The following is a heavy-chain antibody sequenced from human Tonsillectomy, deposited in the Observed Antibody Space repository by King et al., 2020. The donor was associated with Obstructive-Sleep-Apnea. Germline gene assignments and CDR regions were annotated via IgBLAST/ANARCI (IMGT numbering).Heavy chain of an antibody. CDR1: GFSLSNARMG. V-gene: IGHV2-26*01. J-gene: IGHJ6*02. D-gene: IGHD3-22*01. CDR2: IFSNDGK. CDR3: ARTPRTYYSDSSGSTYYYYNMDV. Sequence: HVTLKESGPVLVKPTETLTLTCTVSGFSLSNARMGVSWIRQPPGKALEWLAHIFSNDGKSYSTSLKSRLTISKDTSKSQVVLTMTNMDPEDTATYYCARTPRTYYSDSSGSTYYYYNMDVWGQGTTVTVSS.